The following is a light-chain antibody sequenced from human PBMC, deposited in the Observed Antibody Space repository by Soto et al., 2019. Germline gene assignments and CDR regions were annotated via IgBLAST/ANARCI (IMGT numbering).Light chain of an antibody. J-gene: IGKJ4*01. CDR3: QQYNNWGLS. Sequence: IVMTQSPATLSVSPGERVTLSCRASQNVGTNLAWYQQKPGQAPRLLIYGSSTRDTGIPATFNGSGSGTEFNLTISSPQSEESAVYYCQQYNNWGLSFGGGTKVEIK. V-gene: IGKV3D-15*01. CDR1: QNVGTN. CDR2: GSS.